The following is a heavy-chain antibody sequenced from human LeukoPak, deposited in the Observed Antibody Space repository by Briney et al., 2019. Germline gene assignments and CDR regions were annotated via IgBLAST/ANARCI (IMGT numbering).Heavy chain of an antibody. V-gene: IGHV3-30*01. CDR3: ARVRRYCSSTSCPWGYMDV. D-gene: IGHD2-2*01. Sequence: GGSLRLSCAASGFTFSSYAMHWVRQAPGKGLEWVAVISYDGSNKYYADSVKGRFTISRDNSKNTLYLQMNSLRAEDTAVYYCARVRRYCSSTSCPWGYMDVWGKGTTVTVSS. CDR1: GFTFSSYA. CDR2: ISYDGSNK. J-gene: IGHJ6*03.